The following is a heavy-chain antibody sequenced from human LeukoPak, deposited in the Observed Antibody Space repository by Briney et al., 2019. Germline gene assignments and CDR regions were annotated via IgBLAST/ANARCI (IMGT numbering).Heavy chain of an antibody. J-gene: IGHJ2*01. D-gene: IGHD6-13*01. V-gene: IGHV3-13*01. CDR2: IGTAGEI. Sequence: PGGSLRLSCAASGFTFSSYDIHWVRRAPGKGLEWVSGIGTAGEIYYPGSVKGRFTISRENAKNSLYLQMNSLRAGDTAVYYCARAAYSSTWYSRYFDLWGRGTLVTVSS. CDR3: ARAAYSSTWYSRYFDL. CDR1: GFTFSSYD.